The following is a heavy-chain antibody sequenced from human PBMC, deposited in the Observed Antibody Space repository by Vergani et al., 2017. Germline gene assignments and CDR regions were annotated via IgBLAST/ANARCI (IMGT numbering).Heavy chain of an antibody. CDR2: IYSTGST. CDR3: ARVMYRDEASTGYRLEGMDI. V-gene: IGHV4-59*13. D-gene: IGHD3-9*01. J-gene: IGHJ6*02. CDR1: GGSFNTYY. Sequence: QVQLEESGPGLVKPSENLSLTCTVSGGSFNTYYWSWIRQSPGKGLEWIGYIYSTGSTNYNPSLNSRVTMSVDTSKNQFSLKLRSVTAADTAVYFCARVMYRDEASTGYRLEGMDIWGQGTTVTFSS.